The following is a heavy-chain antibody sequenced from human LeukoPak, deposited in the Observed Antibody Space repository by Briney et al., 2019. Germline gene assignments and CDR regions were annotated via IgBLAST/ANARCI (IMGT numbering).Heavy chain of an antibody. Sequence: SETLSLTCTVCGGSISSSSYSWGWIRQPPGKGLEWIGSIYYPGNTYYNPSLKSRVTISVDTSKNQFSLKLSSVTAADTAVYYCARGTLGSYYYGSGSYFWYFDLWGRGTLVTVSS. CDR3: ARGTLGSYYYGSGSYFWYFDL. CDR2: IYYPGNT. D-gene: IGHD3-10*01. V-gene: IGHV4-39*07. J-gene: IGHJ2*01. CDR1: GGSISSSSYS.